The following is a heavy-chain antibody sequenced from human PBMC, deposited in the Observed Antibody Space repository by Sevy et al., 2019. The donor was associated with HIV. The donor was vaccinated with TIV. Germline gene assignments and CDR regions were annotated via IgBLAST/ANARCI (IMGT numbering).Heavy chain of an antibody. CDR3: ARVSGDYYHMDV. J-gene: IGHJ6*02. CDR2: ISDTTGGT. Sequence: GGSLRLSCAASGFNFLSYVISWVRQAPGKGLEWVSHISDTTGGTYYVDSVKGRFTMSRDNAKNSLYLQMNSLRVEDTAVYYCARVSGDYYHMDVWGPGTTVTVSS. V-gene: IGHV3-48*01. CDR1: GFNFLSYV.